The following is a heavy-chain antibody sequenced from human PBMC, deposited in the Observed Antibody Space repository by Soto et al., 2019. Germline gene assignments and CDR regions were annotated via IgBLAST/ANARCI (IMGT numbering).Heavy chain of an antibody. CDR3: AREGVAAAGLYFDY. J-gene: IGHJ4*02. Sequence: PGGSLRLSCAASGFPVSSNYMSWVRQAPGKGLEWVSVIYSGGSTYYADSVKGRFTISRDNSKNTLYLQMNSLRAEDTAVYYCAREGVAAAGLYFDYWGQGTLVTVSS. CDR2: IYSGGST. CDR1: GFPVSSNY. V-gene: IGHV3-66*01. D-gene: IGHD6-13*01.